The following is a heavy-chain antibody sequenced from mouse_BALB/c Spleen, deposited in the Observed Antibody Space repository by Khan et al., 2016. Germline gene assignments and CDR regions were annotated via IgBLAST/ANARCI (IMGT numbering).Heavy chain of an antibody. Sequence: QVQLQQSGAELLRPGSSVKISCKASGYAFSNYWMNWVKQRPGQGLEWIGQLFPGDGAANYHGKFKDKATLTADKSSSTAYIQLPSLPSEDSAVNFCARSPDGYYVGWFAYWGQGTLVTVSA. CDR1: GYAFSNYW. J-gene: IGHJ3*01. V-gene: IGHV1-80*01. CDR2: LFPGDGAA. CDR3: ARSPDGYYVGWFAY. D-gene: IGHD2-3*01.